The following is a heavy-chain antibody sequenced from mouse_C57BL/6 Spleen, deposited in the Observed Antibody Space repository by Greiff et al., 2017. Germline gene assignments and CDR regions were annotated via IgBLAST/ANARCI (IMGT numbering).Heavy chain of an antibody. V-gene: IGHV6-6*01. J-gene: IGHJ4*01. CDR1: GFTFSDAW. CDR3: TRGYYAMDY. Sequence: EVKLMESGGGLVQPGGSMKLSCAASGFTFSDAWMDWVRQSPEKGLEWVAEIRNKANNHATYYAESVKGRFTISRDDSKSGVYLQMNSLRAEDTGIYYCTRGYYAMDYWGQGTSVTVSS. CDR2: IRNKANNHAT.